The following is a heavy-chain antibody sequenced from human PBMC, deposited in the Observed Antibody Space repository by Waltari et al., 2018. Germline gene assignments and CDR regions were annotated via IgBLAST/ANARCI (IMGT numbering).Heavy chain of an antibody. Sequence: QVQLQESGPGLVKPSQTLSLTCTVSGGSISSGGYYWSWIRQHPGKGLEWMGYIDDSGGNYNNPSLKSRVTISVDTSKNQFSLKLSSVTAADTAVYYCARAGIVCSSTSCYTGYFDYWGQGTLVTVSS. CDR1: GGSISSGGYY. D-gene: IGHD2-2*02. V-gene: IGHV4-31*03. CDR2: IDDSGGN. J-gene: IGHJ4*02. CDR3: ARAGIVCSSTSCYTGYFDY.